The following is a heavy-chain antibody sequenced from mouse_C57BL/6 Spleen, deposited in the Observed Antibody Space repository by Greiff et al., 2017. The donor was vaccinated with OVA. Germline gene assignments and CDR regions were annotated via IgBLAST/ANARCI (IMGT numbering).Heavy chain of an antibody. CDR3: AKSMVRRYYFDD. Sequence: QVQLQQSGAELVRPGTSVKVSCKASGYAFTNYLIEWVKQRPGQGLEWIGVINPGSGGTNYNEKFKGKATLTADKSSSTAYMQHSSLTSEDSAVYYCAKSMVRRYYFDDWGQGTTLTVSS. J-gene: IGHJ2*01. CDR1: GYAFTNYL. CDR2: INPGSGGT. V-gene: IGHV1-54*01. D-gene: IGHD2-3*01.